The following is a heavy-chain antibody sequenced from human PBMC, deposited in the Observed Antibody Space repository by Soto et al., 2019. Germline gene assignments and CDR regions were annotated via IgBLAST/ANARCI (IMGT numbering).Heavy chain of an antibody. J-gene: IGHJ6*02. CDR1: GGSVSSGSYY. V-gene: IGHV4-61*01. CDR3: ARGTHYYGSGSYSYYYNGMDV. CDR2: IYHSGMT. Sequence: QVQLQESGPGLVKPSETLSLTCTVSGGSVSSGSYYWSWIRQPPGKGLEWIGYIYHSGMTNNNPSLKSRVTISVDTSKNQFSLKLSSVTAADTAVYYCARGTHYYGSGSYSYYYNGMDVWGQGTTVTVSS. D-gene: IGHD3-10*01.